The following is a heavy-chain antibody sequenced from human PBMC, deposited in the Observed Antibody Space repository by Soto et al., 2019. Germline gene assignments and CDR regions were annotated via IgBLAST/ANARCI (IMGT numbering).Heavy chain of an antibody. CDR2: ISSSSSTI. Sequence: PGGSLRLSCAASGFTFSSYSMNWVRQAPGKGLEWVSYISSSSSTIYYADSVKGRFTISRDNSKNTLYLQMNSLRAEDTAVYYCARDQYSYGRDAFDIWGQGTMVTVSS. CDR3: ARDQYSYGRDAFDI. V-gene: IGHV3-48*01. CDR1: GFTFSSYS. D-gene: IGHD5-18*01. J-gene: IGHJ3*02.